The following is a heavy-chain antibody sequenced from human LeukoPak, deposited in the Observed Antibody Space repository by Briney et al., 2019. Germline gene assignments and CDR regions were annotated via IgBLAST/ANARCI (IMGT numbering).Heavy chain of an antibody. CDR1: GFTFDDYA. J-gene: IGHJ4*02. CDR2: ISGSGGST. Sequence: GGSLRLSCAASGFTFDDYAMHWVRHAPGKGLEWVSGISGSGGSTYYADSVKGRFTISRDNSKSTLSLQMNSLRAEDTAIYYCATYRQVLLPFESWGQGTLVTVSS. CDR3: ATYRQVLLPFES. V-gene: IGHV3-23*01. D-gene: IGHD2-8*02.